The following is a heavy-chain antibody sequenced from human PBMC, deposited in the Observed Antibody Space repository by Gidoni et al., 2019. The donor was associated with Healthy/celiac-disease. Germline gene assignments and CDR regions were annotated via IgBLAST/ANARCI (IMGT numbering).Heavy chain of an antibody. CDR2: ISSSGSSI. CDR3: ARSWSSALIDY. Sequence: EVQLLESVGALVQPGGSLSLSCAASGFIFSSYELNWVRQAPGKGLEWVSYISSSGSSIYYADSVKSRLSISRDNDKNSLYLQMNSLRAEDTAVYYCARSWSSALIDYWGQGTLVTVSS. V-gene: IGHV3-48*03. J-gene: IGHJ4*02. D-gene: IGHD6-6*01. CDR1: GFIFSSYE.